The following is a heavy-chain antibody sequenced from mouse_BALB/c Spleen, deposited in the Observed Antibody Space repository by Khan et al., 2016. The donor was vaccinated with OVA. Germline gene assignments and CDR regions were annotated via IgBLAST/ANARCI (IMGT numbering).Heavy chain of an antibody. Sequence: VRLQQSGTVLARPGASVKMSCKASGYSFTNYWIHWVKQRPGQGLEWIGAIYPGISDTRYNQKFKDKAKLTAVTSATTAYVELSSLTSEDSAIYYCTRSYESYYFDYWGQGTTLTVSS. D-gene: IGHD2-3*01. CDR3: TRSYESYYFDY. CDR2: IYPGISDT. J-gene: IGHJ2*01. V-gene: IGHV1-5*01. CDR1: GYSFTNYW.